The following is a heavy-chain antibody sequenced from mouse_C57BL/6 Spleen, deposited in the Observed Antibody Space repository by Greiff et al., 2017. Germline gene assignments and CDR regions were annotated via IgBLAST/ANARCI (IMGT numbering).Heavy chain of an antibody. J-gene: IGHJ2*01. CDR3: ARRDFDD. V-gene: IGHV1-47*01. CDR1: GYTFTTYP. Sequence: VKLQESGAELLKPGASVKMSSKASGYTFTTYPIEWMKQNHGKSLEWIGNFHPYNDDTKYNEKFKGKATLTVEKFSSTGYLDDSRLTSDGAGGEYWARRDFDDWGTGTTLTVSS. CDR2: FHPYNDDT.